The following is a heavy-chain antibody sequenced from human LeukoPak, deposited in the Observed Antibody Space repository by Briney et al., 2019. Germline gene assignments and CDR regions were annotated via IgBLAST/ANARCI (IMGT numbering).Heavy chain of an antibody. CDR2: IYPGDSDT. Sequence: GESLKISCKGSGYSFTSYWIGWVRQMPGKGLEWMGIIYPGDSDTRYSPSFQGQVTISADKSISTAYLQWSSLKASDTAMYYCARLITMVRGVTGGWFDPWGQGTLVTVSS. V-gene: IGHV5-51*01. CDR1: GYSFTSYW. D-gene: IGHD3-10*01. J-gene: IGHJ5*02. CDR3: ARLITMVRGVTGGWFDP.